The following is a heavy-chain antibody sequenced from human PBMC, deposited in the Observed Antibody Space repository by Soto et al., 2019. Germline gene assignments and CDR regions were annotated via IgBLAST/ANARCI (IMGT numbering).Heavy chain of an antibody. CDR3: ARGPHCTNGVCYDY. Sequence: PSETLSLTCTVSGGSISSGGYYWSWIRQHPGKGLEWIGYIYYSGSTYYNPSLKSRVTISVDTSKNQFSLKLSSVTAADTAVYYCARGPHCTNGVCYDYWGQGTLVTAPQ. CDR1: GGSISSGGYY. D-gene: IGHD2-8*01. CDR2: IYYSGST. J-gene: IGHJ4*02. V-gene: IGHV4-31*03.